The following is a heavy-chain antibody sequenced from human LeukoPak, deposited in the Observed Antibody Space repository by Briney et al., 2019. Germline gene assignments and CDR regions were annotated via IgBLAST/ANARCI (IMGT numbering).Heavy chain of an antibody. CDR1: GYTFTGYY. Sequence: ASVTVSCKASGYTFTGYYMHWVRQAPGQGLEWMGWINPNSGGTNYAQKFQGRVTMTRDTSISTAYMELSRLRSDDTAVYYCASDTVGLRELDILTGYYKSLGGYWGQGTLVTVSS. D-gene: IGHD3-9*01. J-gene: IGHJ4*02. CDR3: ASDTVGLRELDILTGYYKSLGGY. V-gene: IGHV1-2*02. CDR2: INPNSGGT.